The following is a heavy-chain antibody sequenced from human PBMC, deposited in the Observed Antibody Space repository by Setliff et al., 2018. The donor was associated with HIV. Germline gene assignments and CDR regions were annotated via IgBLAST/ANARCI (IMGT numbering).Heavy chain of an antibody. CDR2: IIPIFGTA. CDR3: ASASGYCRSGVCYIGVHKTPDKYYCDY. J-gene: IGHJ4*02. D-gene: IGHD2-8*01. V-gene: IGHV1-69*13. CDR1: GGTFSSYA. Sequence: GASVKVSCKASGGTFSSYAISWVRQAPGQGLEWMGGIIPIFGTANYAQKFHGRVAITADELMTTAYMELTSLRSEDTAVYFCASASGYCRSGVCYIGVHKTPDKYYCDYWGQGTLVTVSS.